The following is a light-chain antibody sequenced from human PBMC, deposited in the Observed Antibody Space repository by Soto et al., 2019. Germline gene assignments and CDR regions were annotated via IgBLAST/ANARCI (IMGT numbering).Light chain of an antibody. J-gene: IGKJ5*01. CDR1: QGVPSR. CDR3: QQYKSWLRIT. V-gene: IGKV3-15*01. Sequence: EIVMTQSPATLSASPGEGVTLSCRASQGVPSRIAWYQHKPGQAPRLLIYGASTRATGVPDRFSGTGSGTDFTLTSSSLKSEDYAIYYGQQYKSWLRITVGQGTRLDIK. CDR2: GAS.